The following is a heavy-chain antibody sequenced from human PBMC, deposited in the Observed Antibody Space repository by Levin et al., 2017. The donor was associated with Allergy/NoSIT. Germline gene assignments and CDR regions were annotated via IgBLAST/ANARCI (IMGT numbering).Heavy chain of an antibody. J-gene: IGHJ6*02. CDR1: GGTFSSYA. V-gene: IGHV1-69*13. CDR2: IIPIFGTA. D-gene: IGHD2-15*01. Sequence: SVKVSCKASGGTFSSYAISWVRQAPGQGLEWMGGIIPIFGTANYAQKFQGRVTITADESTSTAYMELSSLRSEDTAVYYCAREKWVVAATQTGLRVYGMDVWGQGTTVTVSS. CDR3: AREKWVVAATQTGLRVYGMDV.